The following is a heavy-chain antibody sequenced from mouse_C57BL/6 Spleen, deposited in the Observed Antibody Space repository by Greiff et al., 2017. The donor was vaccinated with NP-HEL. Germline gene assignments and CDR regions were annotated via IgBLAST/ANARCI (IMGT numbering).Heavy chain of an antibody. Sequence: EVQRVESGGGLVKPGGSLKLSCAASGFTFSSYALSWVRQTPEKRLEWVATISDGGSYTSYPDNVKGRFTISRDNAKNNLYLQMSHLKSEDTAMEYCAREGGLGRNYAMDYWGQGTSVTVSS. V-gene: IGHV5-4*01. D-gene: IGHD4-1*01. CDR1: GFTFSSYA. CDR3: AREGGLGRNYAMDY. CDR2: ISDGGSYT. J-gene: IGHJ4*01.